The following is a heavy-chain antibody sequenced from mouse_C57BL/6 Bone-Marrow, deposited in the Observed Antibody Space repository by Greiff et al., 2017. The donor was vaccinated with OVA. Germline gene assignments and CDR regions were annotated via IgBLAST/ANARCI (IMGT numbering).Heavy chain of an antibody. CDR3: ARGNWD. V-gene: IGHV5-4*01. CDR1: GFTFSSYA. J-gene: IGHJ3*01. CDR2: ISDGGSYT. D-gene: IGHD4-1*01. Sequence: EVQLVESGGGLVKPGGSLKLSCAASGFTFSSYAMSWVRQTPEKRLEWVATISDGGSYTYYPDNVKGRFTISRDNAKNNLYLQMSDLKSEDTAMYYCARGNWDWGQGTLVTVSA.